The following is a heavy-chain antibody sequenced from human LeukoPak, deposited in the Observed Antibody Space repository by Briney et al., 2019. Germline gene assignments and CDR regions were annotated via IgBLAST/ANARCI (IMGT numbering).Heavy chain of an antibody. CDR2: ITHNSANI. CDR3: AVNFRH. CDR1: GFIFSVSD. V-gene: IGHV3-21*01. D-gene: IGHD2/OR15-2a*01. Sequence: GGSLRLSCAAPGFIFSVSDMVWARQAPGKGLEWVSPITHNSANIYYADSVKGRFSISRDNARNSLFLQMNSLRAEDTAVYYCAVNFRHWGPGTLVTVSS. J-gene: IGHJ4*02.